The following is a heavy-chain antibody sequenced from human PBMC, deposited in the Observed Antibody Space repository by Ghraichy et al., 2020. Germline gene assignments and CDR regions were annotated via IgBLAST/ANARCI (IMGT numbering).Heavy chain of an antibody. CDR1: GGSMTSY. V-gene: IGHV4-4*07. J-gene: IGHJ4*02. D-gene: IGHD4-17*01. Sequence: SETLSLTCTVSGGSMTSYWSWIRQSAGKGLEWIGRIYSSGSFNYNASLRSRVTLSVDTSKNQFSLNLKSVTAADTAVYYCARGREGRYGSDYFDTWSQGIVVTVSS. CDR3: ARGREGRYGSDYFDT. CDR2: IYSSGSF.